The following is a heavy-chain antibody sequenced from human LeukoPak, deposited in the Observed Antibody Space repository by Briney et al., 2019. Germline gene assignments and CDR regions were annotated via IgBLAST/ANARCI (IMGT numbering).Heavy chain of an antibody. Sequence: GASVKVSCKASGGTFSSYAISWVRQAPGQGLEWMGGIIPIFGTANYAQKFQGRVTITADESTSTAYMELSSLRSEDTAVYYCARGRRYCSSTSCYHGYYGMDVWGKGTTVTVPS. CDR2: IIPIFGTA. V-gene: IGHV1-69*13. J-gene: IGHJ6*04. CDR3: ARGRRYCSSTSCYHGYYGMDV. CDR1: GGTFSSYA. D-gene: IGHD2-2*01.